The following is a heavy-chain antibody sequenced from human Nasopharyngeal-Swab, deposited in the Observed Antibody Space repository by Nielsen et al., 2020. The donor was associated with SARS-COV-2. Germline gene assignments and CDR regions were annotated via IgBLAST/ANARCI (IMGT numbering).Heavy chain of an antibody. CDR1: GFTFSDYY. CDR2: ISSSGSTI. D-gene: IGHD6-19*01. Sequence: GESLKISCAASGFTFSDYYTSWIRQAPGKGLEWVSYISSSGSTIYYADSVKGRFTISRDNAKNSLYLQMNSLRAEDTAVYYCARVAVVFDYWGQGTLVTVSS. CDR3: ARVAVVFDY. J-gene: IGHJ4*02. V-gene: IGHV3-11*01.